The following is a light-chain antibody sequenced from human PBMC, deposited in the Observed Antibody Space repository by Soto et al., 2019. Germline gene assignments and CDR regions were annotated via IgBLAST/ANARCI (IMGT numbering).Light chain of an antibody. CDR3: SSYTSSSTYA. V-gene: IGLV2-14*01. CDR1: SSDVGGYNY. J-gene: IGLJ1*01. CDR2: EVS. Sequence: QSALTQPASVSGSPGQSITISCTGTSSDVGGYNYVSWYQQHPGKAPKLMIYEVSNRPSGVSNRFSGSKSGNTASLTISGLQAEADADYYCSSYTSSSTYAFGTGTKLTVL.